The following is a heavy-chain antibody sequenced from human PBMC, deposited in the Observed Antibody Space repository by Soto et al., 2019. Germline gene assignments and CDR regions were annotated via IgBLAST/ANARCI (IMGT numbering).Heavy chain of an antibody. D-gene: IGHD6-13*01. J-gene: IGHJ4*02. V-gene: IGHV1-18*01. Sequence: QVQLVQSGAEVKKPGASVKVSCKASGYTFTSYGISWVRQAPGQGLEWMGWISAYNGNKKYAQKLQGRVTMTTDTTTSTAYRELRSLRSDDTAVYYCARDLGQQLFDYWGQGTLVTVSS. CDR3: ARDLGQQLFDY. CDR1: GYTFTSYG. CDR2: ISAYNGNK.